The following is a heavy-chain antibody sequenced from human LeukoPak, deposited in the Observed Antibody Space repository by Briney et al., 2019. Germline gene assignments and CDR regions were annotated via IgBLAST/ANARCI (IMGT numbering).Heavy chain of an antibody. CDR2: ISAYNGNT. D-gene: IGHD3-16*02. CDR3: ARAVITFGGVIVYFDY. J-gene: IGHJ4*02. V-gene: IGHV1-18*01. Sequence: GASXKVSCKASGYTFTSYGISWVRQAPGQGLEWMGWISAYNGNTNYAQKLQGRVTMTTDTSTSTAYMELRSLRSDDTAVYYCARAVITFGGVIVYFDYWGQGTLVTVSS. CDR1: GYTFTSYG.